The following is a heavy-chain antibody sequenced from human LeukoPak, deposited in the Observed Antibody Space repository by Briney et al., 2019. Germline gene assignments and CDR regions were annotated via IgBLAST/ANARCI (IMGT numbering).Heavy chain of an antibody. CDR3: ARESTTVTSRSYFDY. CDR2: IKQDGSEK. V-gene: IGHV3-7*03. D-gene: IGHD4-17*01. J-gene: IGHJ4*02. Sequence: GGSLRLSCAASGFTFSSYWMSWVRQAPGKGLEWVANIKQDGSEKYYVDSVKGGFTISRDNAKNSLYLQMNSLRAEDTAVYYCARESTTVTSRSYFDYWGQGTLVTVSS. CDR1: GFTFSSYW.